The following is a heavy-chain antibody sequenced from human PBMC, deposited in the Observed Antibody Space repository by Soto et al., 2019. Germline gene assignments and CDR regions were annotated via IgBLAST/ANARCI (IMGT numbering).Heavy chain of an antibody. CDR1: GGTFTSDA. J-gene: IGHJ6*02. CDR2: ITPVFETP. Sequence: VRQVQSGAEVKKPGSSVKVACKVSGGTFTSDAISWVRLAPGRGLEWMGGITPVFETPTYAQKFHGRVTITADESTSTAYMDLRSLTPDDTAVYYCARAIHGYNYRVNFWGQGTTVTVSS. V-gene: IGHV1-69*01. CDR3: ARAIHGYNYRVNF. D-gene: IGHD5-12*01.